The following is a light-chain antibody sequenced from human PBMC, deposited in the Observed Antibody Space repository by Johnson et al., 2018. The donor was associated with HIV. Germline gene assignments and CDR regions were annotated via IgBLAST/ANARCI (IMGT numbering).Light chain of an antibody. CDR2: DND. J-gene: IGLJ1*01. Sequence: QSVLTQPPSVSAAPRQKVTISCSGSSSNIGKNYVSWYRHLPGTAPKLLIYDNDKRPSGIPDRFSASKSGSSAPLGITGLQTGDEADYYCATWDSSLGAYVFGPGTKVTIL. CDR1: SSNIGKNY. V-gene: IGLV1-51*01. CDR3: ATWDSSLGAYV.